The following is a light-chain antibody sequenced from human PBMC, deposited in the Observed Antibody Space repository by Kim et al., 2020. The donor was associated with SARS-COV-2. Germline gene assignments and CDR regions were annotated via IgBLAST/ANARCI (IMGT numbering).Light chain of an antibody. CDR1: QSISSH. CDR3: QQSYITPFT. V-gene: IGKV1-39*01. J-gene: IGKJ3*01. CDR2: AAS. Sequence: APVGDRVTITCRTSQSISSHLNWYHQKPGRAPKLLISAASTLQGGVPSRFSGSGSETDFTLTISSLQPEDFATYFCQQSYITPFTFGPGTKVDIK.